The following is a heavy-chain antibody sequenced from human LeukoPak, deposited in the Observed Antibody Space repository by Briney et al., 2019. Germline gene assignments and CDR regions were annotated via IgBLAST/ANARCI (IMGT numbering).Heavy chain of an antibody. CDR2: IYYSGST. V-gene: IGHV4-31*03. Sequence: RPSETLSLTCTVSGGSISSGGYSWSWIRQHPGKGLEWIGYIYYSGSTYYNPSLKSRVTISVDTSKNQFSLKLSSVTAADTAVYYCARDRPGFDYWGQGTLVTVSS. J-gene: IGHJ4*02. CDR1: GGSISSGGYS. CDR3: ARDRPGFDY.